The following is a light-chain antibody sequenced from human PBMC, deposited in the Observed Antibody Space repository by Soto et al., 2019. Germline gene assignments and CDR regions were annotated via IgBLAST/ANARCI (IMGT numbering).Light chain of an antibody. CDR3: AAWDSSLNNVL. CDR1: GSSIGTNT. V-gene: IGLV1-44*01. J-gene: IGLJ2*01. CDR2: GNN. Sequence: QSVLTQPPSASGTPGQRVTISCSGGGSSIGTNTVNWYRQLPGTAPKLLIYGNNQRPSGVPDRFSGSKSGTSASLAISGLQSEDEAEYYCAAWDSSLNNVLFGGGTKVTVL.